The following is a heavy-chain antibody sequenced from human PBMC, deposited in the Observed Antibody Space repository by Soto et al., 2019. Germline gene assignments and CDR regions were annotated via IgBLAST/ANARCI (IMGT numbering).Heavy chain of an antibody. CDR2: VSYDGSNT. V-gene: IGHV3-30*18. J-gene: IGHJ4*02. Sequence: GGSLRLSCAAFGFSFSSYGMHWVRQTPGKGLEWVAVVSYDGSNTYYGESVKGRFTISRDNFKNSLYLQMNSLRPEDTGVYYCAKESSSSWADYWGRGTLVTVSS. CDR3: AKESSSSWADY. CDR1: GFSFSSYG. D-gene: IGHD6-13*01.